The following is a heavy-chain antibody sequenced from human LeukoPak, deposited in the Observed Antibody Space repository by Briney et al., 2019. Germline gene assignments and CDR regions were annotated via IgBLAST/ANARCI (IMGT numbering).Heavy chain of an antibody. J-gene: IGHJ3*02. Sequence: ASVKVSCKASGYTFNSYDINWVRQATGQGLEWMGWMNPNSGNTGYAQKFQGRVTITRNTSISTAYMELSSLRSEDTAVYYCARRCSGGSCYGYDAFDIWGQGTMVTVSS. CDR3: ARRCSGGSCYGYDAFDI. V-gene: IGHV1-8*03. CDR2: MNPNSGNT. CDR1: GYTFNSYD. D-gene: IGHD2-15*01.